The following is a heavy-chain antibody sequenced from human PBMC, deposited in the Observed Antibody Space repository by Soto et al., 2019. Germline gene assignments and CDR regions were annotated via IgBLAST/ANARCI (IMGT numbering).Heavy chain of an antibody. J-gene: IGHJ6*02. V-gene: IGHV4-30-2*01. CDR3: ARGSKEGYYYDSSGYYGMDV. CDR2: IYHSGST. CDR1: GGSISSGGYS. D-gene: IGHD3-22*01. Sequence: PSETLSLTCAVPGGSISSGGYSWSWIRQPPGKGLEWIGYIYHSGSTYYNPSLKSRVTISVDRSKNQFSLKLSSVTAADTAVYYCARGSKEGYYYDSSGYYGMDVWGQGTTVTVSS.